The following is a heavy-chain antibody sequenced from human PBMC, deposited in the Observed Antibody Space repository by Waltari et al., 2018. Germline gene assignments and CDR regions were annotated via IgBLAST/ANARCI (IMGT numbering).Heavy chain of an antibody. Sequence: EVQLVESGGGLVQPGGSLRLSCAASGFTFRSYAMSWVRPAPGKGLEWVSAISGSGGSTYYADSVKGRFTISRDNSKNTLYLQMNSLRAEDTAVYYCANFENPIAVAGMLDYWGQGTLVTVSS. V-gene: IGHV3-23*04. J-gene: IGHJ4*02. D-gene: IGHD6-19*01. CDR1: GFTFRSYA. CDR3: ANFENPIAVAGMLDY. CDR2: ISGSGGST.